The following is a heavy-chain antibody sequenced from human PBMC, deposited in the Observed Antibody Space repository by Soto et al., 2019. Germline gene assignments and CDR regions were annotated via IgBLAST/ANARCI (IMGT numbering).Heavy chain of an antibody. V-gene: IGHV3-23*01. D-gene: IGHD5-18*01. Sequence: GGSLRLSCAASGFTFSSYAMSWVHQAPGKGLEWVSAISGSGGSTYYADSVKGRFTISRDNSKNTLYLQMNSLRAEDTAVYYCAKRVWFGGYSYGSDWFDPWGQGTLVTVSS. J-gene: IGHJ5*02. CDR3: AKRVWFGGYSYGSDWFDP. CDR1: GFTFSSYA. CDR2: ISGSGGST.